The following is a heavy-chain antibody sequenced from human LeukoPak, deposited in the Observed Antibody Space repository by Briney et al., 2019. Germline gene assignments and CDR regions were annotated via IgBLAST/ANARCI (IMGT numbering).Heavy chain of an antibody. CDR1: GFTFSSYA. J-gene: IGHJ4*02. CDR2: ISGSGGST. Sequence: PGGSLRLSCAASGFTFSSYAMSWVRQAPGKGLEWVSAISGSGGSTYYADSVKGRFTISRDNSKNTLDLQMNSLRAEDTAVFYCAKRALLGFGELYYFDYWGQGTLVTVSS. D-gene: IGHD3-10*01. CDR3: AKRALLGFGELYYFDY. V-gene: IGHV3-23*01.